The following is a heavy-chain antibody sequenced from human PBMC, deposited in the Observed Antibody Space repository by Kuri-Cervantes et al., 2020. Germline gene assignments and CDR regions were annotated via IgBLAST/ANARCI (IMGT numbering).Heavy chain of an antibody. CDR3: TKDQPGYDSP. Sequence: GGSLRLSCAASGFSVSSYTMNWVRQAPGKGLEWVSSIHGSGTNSDYAASVQGRFTISRDNSKNTLFLQMNSLRAEDTAMYYCTKDQPGYDSPWGQGTLVTVSS. V-gene: IGHV3-23*01. CDR2: IHGSGTNS. CDR1: GFSVSSYT. J-gene: IGHJ5*02. D-gene: IGHD2-2*01.